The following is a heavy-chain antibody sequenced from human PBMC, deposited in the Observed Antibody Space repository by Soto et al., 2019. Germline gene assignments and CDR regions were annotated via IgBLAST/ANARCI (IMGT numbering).Heavy chain of an antibody. Sequence: VQLQQSGPGLVKPSQTLSVTCAISGDSVSSGTVVWNWIRLSPSRGLEWLGRTYYRSKWYHEYVVFVQSQISINADTSKNQYTLQLNSVTPEDTAVYYCARGIYDTSVGTAFDIWGQGTKVTVSS. J-gene: IGHJ3*02. CDR3: ARGIYDTSVGTAFDI. CDR1: GDSVSSGTVV. CDR2: TYYRSKWYH. D-gene: IGHD3-22*01. V-gene: IGHV6-1*02.